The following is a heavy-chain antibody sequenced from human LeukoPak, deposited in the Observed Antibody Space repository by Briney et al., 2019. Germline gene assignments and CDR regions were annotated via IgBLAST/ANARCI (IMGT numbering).Heavy chain of an antibody. CDR3: AREDYGGNWFDY. J-gene: IGHJ4*02. D-gene: IGHD4-23*01. CDR2: ISSSGSTI. V-gene: IGHV3-11*04. CDR1: GFTFSDYY. Sequence: PGGSLRLSCAASGFTFSDYYMSWIRRAPGKGLEWVSYISSSGSTIYYADSVKGRFTISRDNAKNTLYLQMNSLRAEDTAVYYCAREDYGGNWFDYWGQGTLVTVSS.